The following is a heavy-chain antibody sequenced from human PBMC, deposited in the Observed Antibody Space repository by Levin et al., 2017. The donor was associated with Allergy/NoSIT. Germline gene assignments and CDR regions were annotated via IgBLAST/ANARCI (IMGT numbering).Heavy chain of an antibody. J-gene: IGHJ4*02. CDR3: TTELQGLPR. CDR1: GFSFRNAW. V-gene: IGHV3-15*01. Sequence: GGSLRLSCAASGFSFRNAWMCWVRQAPGKGLEWVGRIRSNTDGGTADYAAPVKGRFTISRADSKNMVYVQINSLKIEDTAVYYCTTELQGLPRWGQGTLVSVSS. CDR2: IRSNTDGGTA. D-gene: IGHD6-19*01.